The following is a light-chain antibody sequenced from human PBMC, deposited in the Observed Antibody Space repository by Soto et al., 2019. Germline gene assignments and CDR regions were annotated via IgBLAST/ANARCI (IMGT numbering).Light chain of an antibody. CDR2: GAS. V-gene: IGKV1-12*01. CDR1: QAFSNL. J-gene: IGKJ5*01. CDR3: QQSYITPVT. Sequence: DIQMTQSPSSVSASVGDRVIISCRASQAFSNLLAWYQQKPGKAPKLLIYGASTLQGGVPSRFSGSESGTEFTLTISSVQPEDFATYYCQQSYITPVTFGQGTRLEIK.